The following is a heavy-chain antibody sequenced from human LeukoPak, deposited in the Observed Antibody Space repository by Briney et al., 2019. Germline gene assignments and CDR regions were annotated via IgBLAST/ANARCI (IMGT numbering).Heavy chain of an antibody. CDR3: ARPSYDSSGYSTYYFDY. V-gene: IGHV4-38-2*02. CDR1: GYSISSAYY. J-gene: IGHJ4*02. CDR2: MYHSGST. Sequence: SETLSLTCSVSGYSISSAYYWGWIRQPPGKGLEWIGTMYHSGSTNYNPSLKSRVTISVDTSKNLFSLKLSSVTAADTAVYYCARPSYDSSGYSTYYFDYWGQGTLVTVSS. D-gene: IGHD3-22*01.